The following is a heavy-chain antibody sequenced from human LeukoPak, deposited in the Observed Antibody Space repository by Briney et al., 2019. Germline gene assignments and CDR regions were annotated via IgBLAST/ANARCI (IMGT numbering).Heavy chain of an antibody. CDR2: INHSGST. V-gene: IGHV4-34*01. J-gene: IGHJ3*02. CDR3: ARIYSSSWTDAFDI. D-gene: IGHD6-13*01. CDR1: GGSFSGYY. Sequence: KPSETLSLTCAVYGGSFSGYYWSWIRQPPGKGLEWIGEINHSGSTNYNPSLKSRVTISVDTSKNQFSLKLSSVTAADTAVYYCARIYSSSWTDAFDIWGQGTMATVSS.